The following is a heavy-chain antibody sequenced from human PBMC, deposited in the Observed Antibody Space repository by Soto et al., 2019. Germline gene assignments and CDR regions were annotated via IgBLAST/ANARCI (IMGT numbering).Heavy chain of an antibody. V-gene: IGHV1-2*02. J-gene: IGHJ2*01. CDR3: AIRTGQLAIISEFDGDWFFEV. D-gene: IGHD2-2*01. CDR1: GYTFTDYY. Sequence: QEQLVQSGAEVKKPGASLKVSCKASGYTFTDYYINWVRQAPGQGLEWVGWINPDSGGTNLAQRFQGRATMTSDTSINTSYMELSSLRSDDTAVYYCAIRTGQLAIISEFDGDWFFEVWGRGTLVTVSS. CDR2: INPDSGGT.